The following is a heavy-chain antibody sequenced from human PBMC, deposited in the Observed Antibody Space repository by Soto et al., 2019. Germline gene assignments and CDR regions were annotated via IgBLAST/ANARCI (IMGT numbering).Heavy chain of an antibody. CDR2: ISYDGSNK. V-gene: IGHV3-30-3*01. CDR3: ARELGYCSSSSCYTSRIEYGMAV. J-gene: IGHJ6*02. CDR1: GFTFSSYA. D-gene: IGHD2-2*02. Sequence: PGGSLRLSCAASGFTFSSYAMHRVRQAPGKGLEWVAVISYDGSNKYYADSVKGRFTISRDNSKNTLYLQMNSLRAEDTAVYYCARELGYCSSSSCYTSRIEYGMAVWGQGTTL.